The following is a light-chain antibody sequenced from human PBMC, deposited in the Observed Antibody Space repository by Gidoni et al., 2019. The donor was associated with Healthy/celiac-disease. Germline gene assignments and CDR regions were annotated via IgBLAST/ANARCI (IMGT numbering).Light chain of an antibody. CDR1: QSISSY. J-gene: IGKJ4*01. CDR2: AAS. CDR3: QQSYSTAT. V-gene: IGKV1-39*01. Sequence: IQMTQSPSSLSASVGDRVTITCRASQSISSYLNWYQQKPGKAPKLLIYAASSLQSGVPSRFSGRGSGTDFTLTISSLQPEDFATYYCQQSYSTATFGGGTKVEIK.